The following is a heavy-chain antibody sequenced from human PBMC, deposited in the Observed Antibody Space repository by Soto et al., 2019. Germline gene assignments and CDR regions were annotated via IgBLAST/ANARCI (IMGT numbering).Heavy chain of an antibody. V-gene: IGHV4-59*08. CDR1: GGSISSYY. J-gene: IGHJ4*02. Sequence: QVQLQESGPGLVKPSETLSLTCTVSGGSISSYYWSWIRQPPGKGLEWIGYIYNSGRTNYNPSLKSRDTISVDTSKTQFSLKLSSVTAADPAVYYCARRYGYSFDYWGQGTLVTVSS. CDR3: ARRYGYSFDY. CDR2: IYNSGRT. D-gene: IGHD1-1*01.